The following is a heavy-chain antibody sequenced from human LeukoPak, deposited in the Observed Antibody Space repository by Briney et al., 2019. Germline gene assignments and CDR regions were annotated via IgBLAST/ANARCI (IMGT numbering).Heavy chain of an antibody. D-gene: IGHD3-16*01. CDR1: GGSISSGGYY. V-gene: IGHV4-61*08. Sequence: SQTLSLTCTVSGGSISSGGYYWSWIRQPPGKGLEWIGYIYYSGSTNYNPSLKSRVTISVDTSKNQFSLKLSSVTAADTAVYYCARDLDYVWGSLGYWGQGTLVTVSS. CDR2: IYYSGST. J-gene: IGHJ4*02. CDR3: ARDLDYVWGSLGY.